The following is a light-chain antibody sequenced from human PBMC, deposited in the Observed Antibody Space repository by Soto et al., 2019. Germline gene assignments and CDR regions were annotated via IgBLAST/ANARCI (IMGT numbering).Light chain of an antibody. J-gene: IGKJ1*01. CDR2: DAS. CDR3: QQYNSYWT. Sequence: IQMNQSAATLSASVGDRVTITCRASQSISSWLAWYQQKPGKAPKLLIYDASSLESGVPSRFSGSGSGTEFTLTISRLQPDDFATYYCQQYNSYWTFCQGTKVDIK. CDR1: QSISSW. V-gene: IGKV1-5*01.